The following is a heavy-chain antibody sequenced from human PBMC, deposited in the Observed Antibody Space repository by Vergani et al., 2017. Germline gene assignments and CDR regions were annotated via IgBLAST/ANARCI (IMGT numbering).Heavy chain of an antibody. Sequence: QVQLVQSGAEVKKPGASVKVSCKVSGYTPTELSMNWVRQAPGKGLEWMGGFDPEDGETIYAQKFQRRVTMTEDTSTDTAYMELSSLRSEDTAVYYCATGLSEEVQLERRNYWGQGTLVTVSS. D-gene: IGHD1-1*01. V-gene: IGHV1-24*01. CDR1: GYTPTELS. CDR3: ATGLSEEVQLERRNY. CDR2: FDPEDGET. J-gene: IGHJ4*02.